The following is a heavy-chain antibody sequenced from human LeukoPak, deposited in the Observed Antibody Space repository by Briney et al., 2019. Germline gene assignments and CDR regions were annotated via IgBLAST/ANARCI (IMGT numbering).Heavy chain of an antibody. CDR2: MYTSGGA. V-gene: IGHV4-4*07. CDR3: ARDRVAAAYYFDY. D-gene: IGHD6-19*01. CDR1: GGSISGYY. Sequence: SETLSLTCDVSGGSISGYYWSWIRQPAGKGLEWIGRMYTSGGAMYTPSLRRRLTMSVDTPKNQISLELRSVTAADTAVYYCARDRVAAAYYFDYWGQGTLVTVSS. J-gene: IGHJ4*02.